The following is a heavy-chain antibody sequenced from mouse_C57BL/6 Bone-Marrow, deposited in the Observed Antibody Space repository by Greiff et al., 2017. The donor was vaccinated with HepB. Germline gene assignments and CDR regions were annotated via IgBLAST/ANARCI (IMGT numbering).Heavy chain of an antibody. Sequence: QVQLQQPGAELVRPGSSVKLSCKASGYTFTSYWMHWVKQRPIQGLEWIGNIDPSDSETHYNQKFKDKATLTVDKSSSTAYMQLSSLTSEDSAVYYCARDGDRWYHHFDYWGQGTTLTVSS. D-gene: IGHD2-1*01. CDR2: IDPSDSET. V-gene: IGHV1-52*01. CDR1: GYTFTSYW. CDR3: ARDGDRWYHHFDY. J-gene: IGHJ2*01.